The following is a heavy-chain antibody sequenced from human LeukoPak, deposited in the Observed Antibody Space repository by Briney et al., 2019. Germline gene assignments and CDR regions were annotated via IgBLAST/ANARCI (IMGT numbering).Heavy chain of an antibody. J-gene: IGHJ4*02. CDR2: IYYSGST. CDR1: GGSISSSSYY. CDR3: VRQSGFSMIVGVFDY. Sequence: SETLSLTCTVSGGSISSSSYYWGWIRQPPGKGLEWVGTIYYSGSTNYNPSLKSRLTISVDTSKNQFSLRLSSVTAADSAVYYCVRQSGFSMIVGVFDYWGQGTLVTVSS. D-gene: IGHD3-22*01. V-gene: IGHV4-39*01.